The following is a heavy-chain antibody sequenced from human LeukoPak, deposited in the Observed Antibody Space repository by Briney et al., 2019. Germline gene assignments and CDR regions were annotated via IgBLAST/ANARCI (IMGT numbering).Heavy chain of an antibody. V-gene: IGHV3-30*02. J-gene: IGHJ3*02. D-gene: IGHD4-17*01. CDR1: GFTFSSYG. CDR2: IWYDGSNK. Sequence: GGSLRLSCAASGFTFSSYGMHWVRQAPGKGLEWVAYIWYDGSNKYYADSVKGRFVISRDNSENTLYLQMNSLRAEDTAVYYCAKDPNTATRAFDIWGQGTMVTVSS. CDR3: AKDPNTATRAFDI.